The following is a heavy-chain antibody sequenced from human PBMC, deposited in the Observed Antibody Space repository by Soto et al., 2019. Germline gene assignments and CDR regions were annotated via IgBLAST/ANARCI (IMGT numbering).Heavy chain of an antibody. V-gene: IGHV3-48*02. D-gene: IGHD3-10*01. Sequence: GGSLRLSCAASGFTFSSYSMNWVRQAPGKGLEWVSYISSSSSTIYYADSVKGRFTISRDNAKNSLYLQMNSLRDEDTAVYYCARDPYGSGNYYNIPYFDYWGQGTLVTVS. CDR3: ARDPYGSGNYYNIPYFDY. J-gene: IGHJ4*02. CDR1: GFTFSSYS. CDR2: ISSSSSTI.